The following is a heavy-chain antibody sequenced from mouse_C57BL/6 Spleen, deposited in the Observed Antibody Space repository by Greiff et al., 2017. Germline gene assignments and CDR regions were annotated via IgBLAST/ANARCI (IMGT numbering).Heavy chain of an antibody. CDR2: IYPGGGYT. CDR3: ARSLMGDMDY. J-gene: IGHJ4*01. Sequence: VMLVESGAELVRPGTSVKMSCKASGYTFTNYWIGWAKQRPGHGLEWIGDIYPGGGYTNYNEKFKGKATLTADKSSSTAYMQFSSLTSEDSAIYYCARSLMGDMDYWGQGTSVTVSS. V-gene: IGHV1-63*01. D-gene: IGHD1-1*02. CDR1: GYTFTNYW.